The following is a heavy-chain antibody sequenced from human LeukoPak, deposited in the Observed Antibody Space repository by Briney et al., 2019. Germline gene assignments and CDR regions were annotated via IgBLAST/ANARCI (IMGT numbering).Heavy chain of an antibody. Sequence: PSETLSLTCTVSGGSISIDYWSWIRQPPGKGLEWIGYIYYSGSTDYNPSLKSRVTMSLDTSKNQFSLNLNSVTAADTAVYYCARAVITFGAAVAKGFDCWGQGTLVTVSS. J-gene: IGHJ4*02. CDR2: IYYSGST. CDR1: GGSISIDY. V-gene: IGHV4-59*01. D-gene: IGHD3-16*01. CDR3: ARAVITFGAAVAKGFDC.